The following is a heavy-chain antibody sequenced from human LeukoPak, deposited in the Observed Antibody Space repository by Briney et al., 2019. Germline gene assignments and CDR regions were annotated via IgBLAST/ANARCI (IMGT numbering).Heavy chain of an antibody. CDR3: ARTSIAVAGTAFDP. D-gene: IGHD6-19*01. V-gene: IGHV4-34*01. J-gene: IGHJ5*02. Sequence: PSETLSLTCAVYGGSFSGYYWSWIRQPPGKGLEWIGEINHSGSTNYNSSLKSRVTISVDTSKNQFSLKLSSVTAADTAVYYCARTSIAVAGTAFDPWGQGTLVTVSS. CDR2: INHSGST. CDR1: GGSFSGYY.